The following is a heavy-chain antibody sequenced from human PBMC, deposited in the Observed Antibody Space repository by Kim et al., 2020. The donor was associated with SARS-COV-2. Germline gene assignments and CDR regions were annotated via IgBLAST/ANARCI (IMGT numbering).Heavy chain of an antibody. CDR3: AKDREAWFGELLPPSFDY. CDR2: ISGSGGST. CDR1: GFTFSSYA. J-gene: IGHJ4*02. D-gene: IGHD3-10*01. V-gene: IGHV3-23*01. Sequence: GGSLRLSCAASGFTFSSYAMSWVRRATGKGLEWVSAISGSGGSTYYADSVKGRFTISRDNSKNTLYLQMNSLRAEDTAVYYCAKDREAWFGELLPPSFDYWGQGTLVTVSS.